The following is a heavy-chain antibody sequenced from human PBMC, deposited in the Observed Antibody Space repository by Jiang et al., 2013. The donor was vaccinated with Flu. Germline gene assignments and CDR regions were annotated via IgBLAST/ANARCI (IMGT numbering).Heavy chain of an antibody. V-gene: IGHV1-69*10. J-gene: IGHJ4*02. Sequence: GGTFSSYAISWVRQAPGQGLEWMGGIIPILGIANYAQKFQGRVTITADKSTSTAYMELSSLRSEDTAVYYCARARPGSFDYWGQGTLVTVSS. CDR3: ARARPGSFDY. D-gene: IGHD2-15*01. CDR1: GGTFSSYA. CDR2: IIPILGIA.